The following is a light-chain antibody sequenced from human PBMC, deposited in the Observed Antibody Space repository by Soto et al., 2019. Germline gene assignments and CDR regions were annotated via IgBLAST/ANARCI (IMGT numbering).Light chain of an antibody. J-gene: IGKJ1*01. Sequence: EIVLTQSPATLSVSLGDSATLSCRASPSVSLSLAWYQMRPGQPPRLLIYGASTRATDIAAMFSGSGSGTDFTLTISSLQSEDFAVYFCQQYHIWPSWTFGQGTKVELK. CDR2: GAS. CDR3: QQYHIWPSWT. V-gene: IGKV3-15*01. CDR1: PSVSLS.